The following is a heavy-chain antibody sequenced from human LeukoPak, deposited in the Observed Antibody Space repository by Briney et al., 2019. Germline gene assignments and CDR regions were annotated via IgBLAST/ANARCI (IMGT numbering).Heavy chain of an antibody. CDR2: ISSSGYST. J-gene: IGHJ4*02. V-gene: IGHV3-23*01. CDR1: GFTFSSYA. Sequence: GGSLRLSCAASGFTFSSYAMTWVRQAPGKGLEWVSTISSSGYSTYYADSVKGRFTISRDNSKNTLYLQLNSLRAEATTVYYCAKTTYASNSSGWYNHFDYWGQGTLVTVSS. CDR3: AKTTYASNSSGWYNHFDY. D-gene: IGHD6-19*01.